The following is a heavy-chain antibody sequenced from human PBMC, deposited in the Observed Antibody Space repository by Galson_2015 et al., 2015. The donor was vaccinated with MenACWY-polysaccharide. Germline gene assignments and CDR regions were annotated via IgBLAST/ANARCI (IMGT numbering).Heavy chain of an antibody. V-gene: IGHV3-7*01. D-gene: IGHD7-27*01. CDR2: INLDGSQK. CDR1: GFTFRSTW. Sequence: SLRLSCAASGFTFRSTWMSWVRQAPGKGLEWVALINLDGSQKDYMDSVKGRFAISRENAKNSLYLQINSLRAEDTAVYYCARDPNRGNSFGPWGRGTLVTVSS. CDR3: ARDPNRGNSFGP. J-gene: IGHJ5*02.